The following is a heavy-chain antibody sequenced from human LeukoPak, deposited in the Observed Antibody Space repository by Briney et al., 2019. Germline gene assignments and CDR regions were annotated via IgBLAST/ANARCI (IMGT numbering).Heavy chain of an antibody. J-gene: IGHJ4*02. CDR1: GLTFINYA. Sequence: GGTLRLSCAASGLTFINYAMTWVRQAPGKGLEWVSAISGSAVITFYADSVKGRFTISRDNSKNTVYLQMNSLRAEDTAVYYCAKIPPTYGSGTNFDYWGQGTLVTVSS. D-gene: IGHD3-10*01. CDR2: ISGSAVIT. CDR3: AKIPPTYGSGTNFDY. V-gene: IGHV3-23*01.